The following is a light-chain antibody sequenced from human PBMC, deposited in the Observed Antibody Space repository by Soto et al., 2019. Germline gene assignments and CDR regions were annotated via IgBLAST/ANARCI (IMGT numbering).Light chain of an antibody. CDR1: QDISSY. Sequence: DIQLTQSPSFLSASVGDRVTITCRASQDISSYLAWYQQKPGEAPKFLIYAASTMRAGVPSRFSGSGSGTEFTLTISSLQPEDFATYYCQVFNDYPITFGQGTKLEIK. V-gene: IGKV1-9*01. CDR2: AAS. J-gene: IGKJ5*01. CDR3: QVFNDYPIT.